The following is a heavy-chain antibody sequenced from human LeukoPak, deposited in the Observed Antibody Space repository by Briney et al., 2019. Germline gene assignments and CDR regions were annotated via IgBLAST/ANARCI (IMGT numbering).Heavy chain of an antibody. CDR3: AREYGVAAAFGAFDI. V-gene: IGHV1-2*02. Sequence: ASVKVSCKASGYTFTGYYMHWVRQAPGQGLEWMGWINPNSGGTNYAQKFQGRVTMTRDTSASTAYMELSSLRSEDMAVYYCAREYGVAAAFGAFDIWGQGTMVTVSS. CDR2: INPNSGGT. D-gene: IGHD6-13*01. J-gene: IGHJ3*02. CDR1: GYTFTGYY.